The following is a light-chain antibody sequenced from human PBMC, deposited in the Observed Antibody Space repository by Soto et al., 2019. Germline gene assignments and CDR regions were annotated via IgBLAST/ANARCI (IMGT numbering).Light chain of an antibody. CDR3: QQRSNWPPVIT. CDR1: QTFSRH. CDR2: DAS. Sequence: EIVLTQSPATLSLSPWDRATLSCRASQTFSRHLAWYQQKPGQAHRLLIYDASKRATGIPARFSGRGSGTDFTLTISSLEPEDFAVYSCQQRSNWPPVITFGQGTRLEIK. V-gene: IGKV3-11*01. J-gene: IGKJ5*01.